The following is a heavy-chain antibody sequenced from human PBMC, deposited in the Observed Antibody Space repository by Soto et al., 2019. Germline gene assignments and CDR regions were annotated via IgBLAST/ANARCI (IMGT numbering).Heavy chain of an antibody. CDR2: ISYDGSNK. CDR3: ARDTRSRRFWLAGTDFDY. J-gene: IGHJ4*02. V-gene: IGHV3-30-3*01. D-gene: IGHD6-19*01. CDR1: GFTFSSYA. Sequence: QVQLVESGGGVVQPGRSLRLSCAASGFTFSSYAMHWVRQAPGKGLEWVAVISYDGSNKYYADSVKGRFTFSRDNSKNTLYLQMNSRRAEDTAVYYCARDTRSRRFWLAGTDFDYWGQGTLVTVSS.